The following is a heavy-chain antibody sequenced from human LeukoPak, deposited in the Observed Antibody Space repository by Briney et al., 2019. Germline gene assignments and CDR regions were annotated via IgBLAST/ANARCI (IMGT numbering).Heavy chain of an antibody. CDR1: GYSFTSYW. CDR2: IYPGDSDT. D-gene: IGHD6-13*01. Sequence: PGEPLKISCKGSGYSFTSYWIGWVRQMPGKGLEWMGIIYPGDSDTRYSPSFEGQVTISADKSISTAYLQWSSLKASDTAMYYCARHGDIAAATFEYWGQGNLVTVSS. CDR3: ARHGDIAAATFEY. V-gene: IGHV5-51*01. J-gene: IGHJ4*02.